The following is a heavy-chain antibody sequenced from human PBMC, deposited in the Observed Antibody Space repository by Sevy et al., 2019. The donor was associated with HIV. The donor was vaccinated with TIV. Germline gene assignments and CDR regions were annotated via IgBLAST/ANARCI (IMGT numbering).Heavy chain of an antibody. CDR2: IWYDGSNK. D-gene: IGHD3-3*01. CDR1: GFTFSSYS. V-gene: IGHV3-33*08. CDR3: ARGVVIMPDYYYYYGMDV. Sequence: GGSLRLSCAASGFTFSSYSMNWVRQAPGKGLEWVAVIWYDGSNKYYADSVKGRFTISRDNSKNTLYLQMNCLRAEDTAVYYCARGVVIMPDYYYYYGMDVWGQGTTVTVSS. J-gene: IGHJ6*02.